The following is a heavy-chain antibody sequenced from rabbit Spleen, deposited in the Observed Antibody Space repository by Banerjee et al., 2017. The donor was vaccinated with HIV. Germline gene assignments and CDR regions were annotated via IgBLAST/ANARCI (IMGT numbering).Heavy chain of an antibody. D-gene: IGHD8-1*01. CDR1: GFDFSTYS. Sequence: QLKETEGGLVQPGGSLKLSCKASGFDFSTYSMSWVRQAPGKGLEWIGYIVPIFGVTYYANWVNGRFTISSHNAQNTLYLQLNSLTAADTATYFCARDTGSSFSSYGMDLWGPGTLVTVS. V-gene: IGHV1S7*01. CDR2: IVPIFGVT. CDR3: ARDTGSSFSSYGMDL. J-gene: IGHJ6*01.